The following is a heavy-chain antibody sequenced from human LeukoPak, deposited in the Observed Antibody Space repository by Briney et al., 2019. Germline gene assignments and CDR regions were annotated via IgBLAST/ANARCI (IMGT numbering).Heavy chain of an antibody. Sequence: PGGSLRLSCAASGFTFSSYSMSWVRQAPGKGLEWVSYISSSSSTIYYADSVKGRFTISRDNAKNSLYLQMNSLRAEDTAVYYCARDAVPAAIPAYYYYYYMDVWGKGTTVTVSS. CDR3: ARDAVPAAIPAYYYYYYMDV. V-gene: IGHV3-48*01. D-gene: IGHD2-2*02. J-gene: IGHJ6*03. CDR2: ISSSSSTI. CDR1: GFTFSSYS.